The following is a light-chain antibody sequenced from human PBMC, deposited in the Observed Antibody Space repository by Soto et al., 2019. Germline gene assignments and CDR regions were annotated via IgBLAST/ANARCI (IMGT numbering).Light chain of an antibody. CDR1: QSVSTN. J-gene: IGKJ5*01. CDR3: QQRNVWPPIT. V-gene: IGKV3-15*01. Sequence: EIKMTQSPATLSVSAGERATLSCRASQSVSTNLAWYQQKPGQAPRLLIYGASTRATGMPARFSGSGSGTDFTLTINSLEPEDFAVYYCQQRNVWPPITFGQGTRLEL. CDR2: GAS.